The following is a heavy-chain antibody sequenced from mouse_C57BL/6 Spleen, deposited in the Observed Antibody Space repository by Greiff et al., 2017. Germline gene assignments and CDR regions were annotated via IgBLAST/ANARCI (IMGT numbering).Heavy chain of an antibody. Sequence: QVQLQQSGTELVKPGASVKLSCKASGYTFTSYWMHWVKQRPGQGLEWIGNINPSNGGTNYNEKFKSKATLTVDKSSSTAYMQLSSLTSEDSAVYYCARGGRDYDWFAYWGQGTLVTVSA. V-gene: IGHV1-53*01. J-gene: IGHJ3*01. CDR2: INPSNGGT. D-gene: IGHD2-4*01. CDR3: ARGGRDYDWFAY. CDR1: GYTFTSYW.